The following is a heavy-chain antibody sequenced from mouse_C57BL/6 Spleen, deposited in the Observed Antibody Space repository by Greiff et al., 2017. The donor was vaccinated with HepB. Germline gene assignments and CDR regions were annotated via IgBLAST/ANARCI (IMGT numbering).Heavy chain of an antibody. CDR1: GFTFTDYY. V-gene: IGHV7-3*01. CDR2: IRNKANGYTT. J-gene: IGHJ2*01. CDR3: ARGGYYFDY. Sequence: EVQLVESGGGLVQPGGSLSLSCAASGFTFTDYYMSWVRQPPGKALEWLGFIRNKANGYTTEYSASVKGRVTISRDNSQSILYLQMNALSAEDSATYDCARGGYYFDYWGQGTTLTVSS.